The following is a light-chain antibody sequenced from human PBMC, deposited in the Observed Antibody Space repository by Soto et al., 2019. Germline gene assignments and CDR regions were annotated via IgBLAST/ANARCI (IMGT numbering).Light chain of an antibody. Sequence: EMVLPQSRGTLSLSPGERATLSCRASQSVSSRYLAWYKQKPGQAPRLCIFGASSRGAGIPARFSGSGSGTGVTVTISRLEPEEFAVYYCKQYGSSGTFGQGTKVDIK. J-gene: IGKJ1*01. CDR2: GAS. CDR1: QSVSSRY. CDR3: KQYGSSGT. V-gene: IGKV3-20*01.